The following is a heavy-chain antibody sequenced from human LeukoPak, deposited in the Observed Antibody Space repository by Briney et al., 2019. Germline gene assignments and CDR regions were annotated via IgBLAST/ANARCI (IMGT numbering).Heavy chain of an antibody. CDR3: AREVRATMIVVVIGADAFDI. D-gene: IGHD3-22*01. J-gene: IGHJ3*02. V-gene: IGHV4-30-4*01. CDR2: IYYSGST. Sequence: SQTLSLTCTVSGGSISSGDYYWSWIRQPPGTGLEWIGYIYYSGSTYYNPSLKSRVTISVDTSKNQFSLKLSSVTAADTAVYYCAREVRATMIVVVIGADAFDIWGQGTMVTVSS. CDR1: GGSISSGDYY.